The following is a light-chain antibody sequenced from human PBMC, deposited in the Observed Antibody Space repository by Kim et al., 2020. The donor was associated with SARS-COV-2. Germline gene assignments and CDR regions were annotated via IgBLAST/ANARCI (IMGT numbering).Light chain of an antibody. CDR2: GNT. V-gene: IGLV1-40*01. Sequence: QRITTDCTGSSSNIWACYDVPWHRPLPGTPPQLLISGNTNRPSGVPDRFSGSKSDTSASLAITGLQAEDEADYHCQSYDSSLSGRVFGTGTKVTVL. J-gene: IGLJ1*01. CDR3: QSYDSSLSGRV. CDR1: SSNIWACYD.